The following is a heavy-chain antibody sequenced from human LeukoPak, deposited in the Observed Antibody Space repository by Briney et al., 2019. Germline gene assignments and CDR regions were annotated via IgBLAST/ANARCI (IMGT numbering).Heavy chain of an antibody. CDR2: IIPIFGTA. CDR3: ARGNQLLAIDY. Sequence: SVKVSCKASGGTFSSYAISWVRQAPGQGLEWVGGIIPIFGTANYAQKFQGRVTITTDESTSTAYMELSSLRSGDTAVYYCARGNQLLAIDYWGQGTLVTVSS. CDR1: GGTFSSYA. D-gene: IGHD2-2*01. V-gene: IGHV1-69*05. J-gene: IGHJ4*02.